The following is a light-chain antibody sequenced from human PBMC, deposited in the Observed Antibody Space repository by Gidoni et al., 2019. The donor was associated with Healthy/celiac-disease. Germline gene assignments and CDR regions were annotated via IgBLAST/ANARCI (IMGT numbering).Light chain of an antibody. CDR1: QSVSSSY. V-gene: IGKV3-20*01. Sequence: EILLTQSPATLSLSPGERATLSCRASQSVSSSYLAWYQQKPGQAPRLLIYGASSRATGIPDRFSGSGSGTDFTLTISRLEPEDFAVYYCQQYGSSPPLITFGPGTKVDIK. CDR2: GAS. CDR3: QQYGSSPPLIT. J-gene: IGKJ3*01.